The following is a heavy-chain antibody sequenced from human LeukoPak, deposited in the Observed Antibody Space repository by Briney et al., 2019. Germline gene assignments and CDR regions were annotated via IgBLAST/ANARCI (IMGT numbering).Heavy chain of an antibody. J-gene: IGHJ5*02. CDR3: AKDIVRGDCGAGSCYPLDP. Sequence: PGGSLRLSCAASGFTFSSYAMSWVRQASGKGLEWVSTISGSGANTYYADSVKGRFTISRENSKNTLYLQMNSLRAEDTAVYYSAKDIVRGDCGAGSCYPLDPWGQGTLVTVSS. CDR2: ISGSGANT. D-gene: IGHD2-15*01. CDR1: GFTFSSYA. V-gene: IGHV3-23*01.